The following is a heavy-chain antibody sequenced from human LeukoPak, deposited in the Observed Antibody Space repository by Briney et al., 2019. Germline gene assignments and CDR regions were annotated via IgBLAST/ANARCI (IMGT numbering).Heavy chain of an antibody. V-gene: IGHV4-4*07. Sequence: SETLSLTCTVSGGSISSYYWSWIRQPAGKGLEWIGRIYTSGSTNYNPSLKSRVTMSVDTSKNQFSLKLSSVTAADTAVYYCARGGVEYYYYYYMDVWGKGTTVTVSS. CDR3: ARGGVEYYYYYYMDV. CDR2: IYTSGST. D-gene: IGHD3-10*01. CDR1: GGSISSYY. J-gene: IGHJ6*03.